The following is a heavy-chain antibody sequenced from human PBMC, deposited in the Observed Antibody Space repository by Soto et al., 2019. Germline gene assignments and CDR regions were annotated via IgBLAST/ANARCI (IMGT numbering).Heavy chain of an antibody. D-gene: IGHD5-12*01. J-gene: IGHJ4*02. CDR1: GGSISSYY. Sequence: PSETLSLTCTVSGGSISSYYWSWIRQPPGKGLEWIGYIYYSGSTNYNPSLKSRVTISVDTSKNQFSLKLSSVTAADTAVYYCGRSGYSGYDQDYFDYWGQGTLVTVSS. V-gene: IGHV4-59*01. CDR3: GRSGYSGYDQDYFDY. CDR2: IYYSGST.